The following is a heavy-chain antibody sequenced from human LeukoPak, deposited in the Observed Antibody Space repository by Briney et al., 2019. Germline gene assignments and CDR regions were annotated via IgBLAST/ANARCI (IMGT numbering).Heavy chain of an antibody. CDR1: GFTFSSYW. CDR3: ASERAAAGTVWFDP. J-gene: IGHJ5*02. CDR2: IKQDGSEK. V-gene: IGHV3-7*01. Sequence: SGGSLRLSCAASGFTFSSYWMSWVRQAPGKGLEWVANIKQDGSEKYYADSVKGRFTISRDNAKNSLYLQMNSLRAEDTAVYYCASERAAAGTVWFDPWGQGTLVTVSS. D-gene: IGHD6-13*01.